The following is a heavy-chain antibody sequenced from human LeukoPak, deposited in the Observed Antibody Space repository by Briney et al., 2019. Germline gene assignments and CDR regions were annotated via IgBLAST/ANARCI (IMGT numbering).Heavy chain of an antibody. V-gene: IGHV5-51*01. J-gene: IGHJ3*01. CDR2: FYPGDSAT. D-gene: IGHD1-26*01. Sequence: GESLRISCKASGYTFSIFWIGWARQMPGKGLEWMGIFYPGDSATRYSPSFQGQVTVSADKSISTAYLQWSSLKASDSAIYYCARLQINTGSYYAFDVWGQGTMVTVSS. CDR3: ARLQINTGSYYAFDV. CDR1: GYTFSIFW.